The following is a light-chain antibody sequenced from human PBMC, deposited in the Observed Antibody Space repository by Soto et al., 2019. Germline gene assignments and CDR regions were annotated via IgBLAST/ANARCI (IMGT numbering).Light chain of an antibody. CDR2: WAS. J-gene: IGKJ1*01. CDR1: QSILYSSSNNNY. Sequence: IVMTQSPDSLAVSLDERATISCKSSQSILYSSSNNNYLAWFQQKPGQPPKLLIYWASTRESGVPDRFSGSWSGTDFTLTISSLHAEDVAVYYCLQYYATPQAFGQGTKV. CDR3: LQYYATPQA. V-gene: IGKV4-1*01.